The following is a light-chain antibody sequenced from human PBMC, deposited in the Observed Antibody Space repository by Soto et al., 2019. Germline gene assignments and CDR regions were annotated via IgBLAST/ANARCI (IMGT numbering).Light chain of an antibody. V-gene: IGKV3-20*01. CDR2: GAS. CDR3: QQYGSSPFA. CDR1: QSVSSFS. J-gene: IGKJ3*01. Sequence: EIVLTQSAGTLSLSPGERATLSCRASQSVSSFSLAWYQQKPGQAPRLLIYGASTRATGIPDRFSGSGSGTDFTLTISRLEPADFAVYFCQQYGSSPFAFGPGTKVDIK.